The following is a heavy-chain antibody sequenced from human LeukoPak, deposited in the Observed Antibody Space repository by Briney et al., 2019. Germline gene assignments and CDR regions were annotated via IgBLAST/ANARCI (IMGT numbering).Heavy chain of an antibody. V-gene: IGHV4-61*10. D-gene: IGHD4-11*01. CDR3: ARQTTVTGDIVYYFDY. J-gene: IGHJ4*02. CDR2: IYHSGST. CDR1: GSPISSGTYY. Sequence: SETLSLTCTVSGSPISSGTYYWSWIRQPAGKGLEWIGEIYHSGSTNYNPSLKSRVTISVDKSKNQFSLKLSSVTAADTAVYYCARQTTVTGDIVYYFDYWGQGTLVTVSS.